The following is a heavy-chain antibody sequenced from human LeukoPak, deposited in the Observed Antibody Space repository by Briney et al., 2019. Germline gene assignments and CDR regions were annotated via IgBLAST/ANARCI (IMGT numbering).Heavy chain of an antibody. D-gene: IGHD4-17*01. CDR1: GYTFTGYY. CDR2: ISAYNGNT. CDR3: ARDIDYGDTHVDY. V-gene: IGHV1-18*04. J-gene: IGHJ4*02. Sequence: GASVKVSCKASGYTFTGYYMHWVRQAPGQGLEWMGWISAYNGNTNYAQKLQGRVTMTTDTSTSTAYMELRSLRSDDTAVYYCARDIDYGDTHVDYWGQGTLVTVSS.